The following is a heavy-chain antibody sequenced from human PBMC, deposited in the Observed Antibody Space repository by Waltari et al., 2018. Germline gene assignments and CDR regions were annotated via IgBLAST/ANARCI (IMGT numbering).Heavy chain of an antibody. CDR2: IIPIFGTA. J-gene: IGHJ3*02. V-gene: IGHV1-69*05. CDR3: AKTAMVAYAFDI. Sequence: QVQLVQSGAEVKKPGSSVKVSCKASGGTFSSYAIRWVRQAPGQGLEWMGGIIPIFGTANYAQKFQGRVTITTDESTSTADMELSSLRSEDTAVYYCAKTAMVAYAFDIWGQGTMVTVSS. D-gene: IGHD5-18*01. CDR1: GGTFSSYA.